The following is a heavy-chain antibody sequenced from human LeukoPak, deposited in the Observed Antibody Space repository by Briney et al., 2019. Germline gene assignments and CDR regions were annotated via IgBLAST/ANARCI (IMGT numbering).Heavy chain of an antibody. V-gene: IGHV3-23*01. J-gene: IGHJ3*02. CDR3: AKGGYYDSSGPSNDAFDI. CDR1: GFTFSSYA. CDR2: ISGSGGST. Sequence: GGSLRLSCAASGFTFSSYAMSWVRQAPEKGLEWVSAISGSGGSTYYADSVKGRFTISRDNSKNTLYLQMNSLRAEDTAVYYCAKGGYYDSSGPSNDAFDIWGQGTMVTVSS. D-gene: IGHD3-22*01.